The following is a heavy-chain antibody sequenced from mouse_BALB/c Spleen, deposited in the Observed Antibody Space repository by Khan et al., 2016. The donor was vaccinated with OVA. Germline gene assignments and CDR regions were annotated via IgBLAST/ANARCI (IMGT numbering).Heavy chain of an antibody. V-gene: IGHV10-1*01. J-gene: IGHJ3*01. CDR3: GRQGYGYSWFVY. Sequence: EVQLVESGGGLVQPKGSLKLSCAASGFTFNTYAMNWVRQAPGKGLEWVARIKNKSNNYATYYADSVKDRFTISRDDSQSMLYLQMNNVNTVDTAIYYCGRQGYGYSWFVYWGQGTLVTVSA. CDR2: IKNKSNNYAT. D-gene: IGHD2-2*01. CDR1: GFTFNTYA.